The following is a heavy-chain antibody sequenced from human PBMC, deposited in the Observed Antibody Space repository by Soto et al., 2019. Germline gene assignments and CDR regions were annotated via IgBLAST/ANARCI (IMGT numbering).Heavy chain of an antibody. D-gene: IGHD3-22*01. J-gene: IGHJ5*02. Sequence: LRLSCAASGFTFDDYNMHWVRQAPGKGLEWVSLISRDGTNTNYAESVKGRFTISRDNSKNSLYLQMNSLRTEDTALYYCVKETYYYDVSSYYPLGSWGQGTLVTVSS. CDR2: ISRDGTNT. V-gene: IGHV3-43*01. CDR1: GFTFDDYN. CDR3: VKETYYYDVSSYYPLGS.